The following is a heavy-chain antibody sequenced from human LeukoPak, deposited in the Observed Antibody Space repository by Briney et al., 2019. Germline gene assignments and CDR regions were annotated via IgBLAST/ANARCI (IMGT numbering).Heavy chain of an antibody. D-gene: IGHD1-26*01. J-gene: IGHJ4*02. V-gene: IGHV4-59*01. Sequence: SETLSLTCTVSGGSISSYYWSWIRQPPGKGLEWIGYIYYSGSTNYNPSLKSLVTISVDTSKNQFSLKLSSVTAADTAVYYCARDGVGFFDYWGQGTLVTVSS. CDR2: IYYSGST. CDR1: GGSISSYY. CDR3: ARDGVGFFDY.